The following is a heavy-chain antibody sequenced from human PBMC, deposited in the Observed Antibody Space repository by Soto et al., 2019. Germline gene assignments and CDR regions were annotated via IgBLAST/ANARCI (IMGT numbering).Heavy chain of an antibody. D-gene: IGHD6-6*01. CDR2: ISGSGSST. V-gene: IGHV3-23*01. CDR1: GFIFSNYA. CDR3: VREASSSGLHLDH. Sequence: EVQLLESGGHLVQPGGSLRLSCAASGFIFSNYAMSWVRQAPGKGLEWVSFISGSGSSTYYADSVKGRFTNSRGNSKNTLYLQMNSLRAEDAAVYYCVREASSSGLHLDHWGRGTLVTVSS. J-gene: IGHJ4*02.